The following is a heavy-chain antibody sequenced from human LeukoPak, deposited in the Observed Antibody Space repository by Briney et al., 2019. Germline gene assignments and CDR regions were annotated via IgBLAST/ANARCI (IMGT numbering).Heavy chain of an antibody. D-gene: IGHD4-23*01. CDR1: GYTFTSYW. Sequence: KVSCKASGYTFTSYWIGWVRQMPGKGLEWMGIIYPGDSDTRYSPSVRGQVTLLVDKSISTAYLQWSSLKASDTAMYYCARVGNFGSPVDYWGQGTLVTVS. V-gene: IGHV5-51*01. J-gene: IGHJ4*02. CDR2: IYPGDSDT. CDR3: ARVGNFGSPVDY.